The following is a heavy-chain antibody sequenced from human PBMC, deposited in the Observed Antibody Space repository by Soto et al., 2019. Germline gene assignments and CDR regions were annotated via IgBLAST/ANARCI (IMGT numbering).Heavy chain of an antibody. CDR2: IYSGGST. J-gene: IGHJ4*02. Sequence: HPGGNPRISSAAYGFTVSSNYMSWVRQAPGKGLEWVSVIYSGGSTYYADSVKGRFTISRDNSKNTLYLQMNSLRAEDTAVYYCGGAVMIVLGALDYWGQGT. D-gene: IGHD3-22*01. CDR1: GFTVSSNY. CDR3: GGAVMIVLGALDY. V-gene: IGHV3-53*01.